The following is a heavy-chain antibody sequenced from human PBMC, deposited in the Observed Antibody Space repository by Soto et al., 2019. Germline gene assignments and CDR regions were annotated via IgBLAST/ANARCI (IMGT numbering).Heavy chain of an antibody. CDR3: ARKGGQLPPPAKNNWFDP. V-gene: IGHV1-69*13. J-gene: IGHJ5*02. Sequence: SVKVSCKASGGTFSSYAISWVRQAPGQGLEWMGGIIPIFGTANYAQKFQGRVTITADESTSAAYMELSSLRSEDTAVYYCARKGGQLPPPAKNNWFDPWGQGTLVTVSS. CDR2: IIPIFGTA. CDR1: GGTFSSYA. D-gene: IGHD2-15*01.